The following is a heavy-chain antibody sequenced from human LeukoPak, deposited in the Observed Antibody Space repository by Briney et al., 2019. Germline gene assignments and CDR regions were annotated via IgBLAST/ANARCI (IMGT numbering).Heavy chain of an antibody. Sequence: GGSLRLSCAASGFTFDDYAMHWVRQAPGKGLEWVSGISWNSGSIGYADSVKGRFTISRDNANNSLYLQMNSLRAEDTAVYYCARGQVAFDIWGQGTMVAVSS. CDR1: GFTFDDYA. CDR3: ARGQVAFDI. CDR2: ISWNSGSI. J-gene: IGHJ3*02. V-gene: IGHV3-9*01.